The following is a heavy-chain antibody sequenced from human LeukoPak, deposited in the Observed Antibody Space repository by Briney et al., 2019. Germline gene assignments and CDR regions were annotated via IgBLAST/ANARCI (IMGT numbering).Heavy chain of an antibody. CDR1: GGTFSSYA. V-gene: IGHV1-69*04. Sequence: SVKVSCKASGGTFSSYAISWVRQAPGQGLEWMGRIIPIFGIANNAQKFQGRVTITADKSTSTAYMELSSLRSEDTAVYYCARGPSGIAAAGTWDYWGQGTLVTVSS. CDR3: ARGPSGIAAAGTWDY. CDR2: IIPIFGIA. J-gene: IGHJ4*02. D-gene: IGHD6-13*01.